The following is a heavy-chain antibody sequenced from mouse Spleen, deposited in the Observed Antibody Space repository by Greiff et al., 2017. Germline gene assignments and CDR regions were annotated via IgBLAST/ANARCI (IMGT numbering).Heavy chain of an antibody. Sequence: EVQLQQSGPGLVKPSQSLSLTCSVTGYSITSGYYWNWIRQLPGNKQEWMGYISYDGSNNYNPSLKNRISITRDTSKNQFFLKLNSVTTEDTATYYCARPSHYYGSSSFAYWGQGTLVTVSA. D-gene: IGHD1-1*01. CDR3: ARPSHYYGSSSFAY. V-gene: IGHV3-6*01. CDR2: ISYDGSN. J-gene: IGHJ3*01. CDR1: GYSITSGYY.